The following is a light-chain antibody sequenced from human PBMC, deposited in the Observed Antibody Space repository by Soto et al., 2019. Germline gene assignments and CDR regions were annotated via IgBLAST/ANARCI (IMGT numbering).Light chain of an antibody. V-gene: IGLV2-8*01. CDR3: NSYTRDYTYV. CDR1: KSDIGVYDF. CDR2: EVV. Sequence: QSVLTQPPSASGSPGQSVTISCTGTKSDIGVYDFVSWYQHHPGKAPRLIIYEVVQRPAGVPARFSASKSGSTASLTISGLQAEDEADYYCNSYTRDYTYVFGTGTKVTVL. J-gene: IGLJ1*01.